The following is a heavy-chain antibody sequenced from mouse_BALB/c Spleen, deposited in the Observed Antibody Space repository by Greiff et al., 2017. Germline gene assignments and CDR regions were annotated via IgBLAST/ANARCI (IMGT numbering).Heavy chain of an antibody. D-gene: IGHD2-14*01. V-gene: IGHV14-3*02. CDR2: IDPANGNT. J-gene: IGHJ2*01. CDR1: GFNIKDTY. CDR3: AREGDYRYSFDY. Sequence: EVKVEESGAELVKPGASVKLSCTASGFNIKDTYMHWVKQRPEQGLEWIGRIDPANGNTKYDPKFQGKATITADTSSNTAYLQLSSLTSEDTAVYYCAREGDYRYSFDYWGQGTTLTVSS.